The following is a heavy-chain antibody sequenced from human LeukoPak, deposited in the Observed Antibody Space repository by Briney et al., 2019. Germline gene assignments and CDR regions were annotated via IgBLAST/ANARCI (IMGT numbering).Heavy chain of an antibody. V-gene: IGHV4-34*01. J-gene: IGHJ3*02. CDR3: ARVGPSGSYNRRRNNAFDI. Sequence: SQTLSLTCGVYGGSFSDYYWSWVRQSPGRGLEWIGEINHSGSTNYNPSLKSRVTISVDTSKNQFSLKLSSVTAADTAVYYCARVGPSGSYNRRRNNAFDIWGQGTMVTVSS. CDR1: GGSFSDYY. CDR2: INHSGST. D-gene: IGHD1-26*01.